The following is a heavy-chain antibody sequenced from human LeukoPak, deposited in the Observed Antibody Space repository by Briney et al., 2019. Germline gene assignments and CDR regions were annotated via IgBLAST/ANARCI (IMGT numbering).Heavy chain of an antibody. J-gene: IGHJ4*02. CDR3: ARLAPAGIAAAGSYFDY. Sequence: PGGSLRLSCAAFGFTFSSYAMHWVRQAPGKGLEYVSAISSNGGSTYYANSVKGRFTISRDNSKNTLYLQMGSLRAEDMAVYYCARLAPAGIAAAGSYFDYWGQGTLVTVSS. CDR2: ISSNGGST. V-gene: IGHV3-64*01. D-gene: IGHD6-13*01. CDR1: GFTFSSYA.